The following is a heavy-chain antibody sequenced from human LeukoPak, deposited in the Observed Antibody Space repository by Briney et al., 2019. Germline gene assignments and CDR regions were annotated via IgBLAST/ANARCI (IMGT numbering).Heavy chain of an antibody. D-gene: IGHD3-3*01. CDR1: GGAFSGYY. V-gene: IGHV4-34*01. CDR3: ARGPRIFGVVTPLYYYYYMDV. Sequence: SETLSLTCAVYGGAFSGYYWSWIRQPPGKGLEWIGEINHSGSTNYNPSLKSRVTISVDTSKNQFSLKLSSVTAADTAVYYCARGPRIFGVVTPLYYYYYMDVWGKGTTVTVSS. CDR2: INHSGST. J-gene: IGHJ6*03.